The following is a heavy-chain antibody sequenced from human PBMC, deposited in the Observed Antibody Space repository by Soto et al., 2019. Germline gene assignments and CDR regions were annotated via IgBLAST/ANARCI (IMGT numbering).Heavy chain of an antibody. J-gene: IGHJ4*02. Sequence: GGSLRLSCAASGFTFSSYAMSWVRQAPGKGLEWVSGITGSGGNTYYADSVKGRFTIARDNSKNTVYLQMNSLRVDDTAVYYCAKDITGTKYYFDYWGQGPLVTVYS. V-gene: IGHV3-23*01. CDR3: AKDITGTKYYFDY. CDR2: ITGSGGNT. CDR1: GFTFSSYA. D-gene: IGHD1-7*01.